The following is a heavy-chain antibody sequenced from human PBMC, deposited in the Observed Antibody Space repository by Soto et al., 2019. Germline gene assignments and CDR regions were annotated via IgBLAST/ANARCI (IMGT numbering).Heavy chain of an antibody. CDR3: AREAGYSGYDWGDYYYYYGMDV. D-gene: IGHD5-12*01. CDR1: GYTFTGYY. CDR2: INPNSGGT. J-gene: IGHJ6*02. V-gene: IGHV1-2*02. Sequence: SVKVSCKASGYTFTGYYMHWVRQAPGQGLEWMGWINPNSGGTNYAQKFQGRVTMTRDTSISTAYMELSRLRSDDTAVYYCAREAGYSGYDWGDYYYYYGMDVWGQGTTVTVSS.